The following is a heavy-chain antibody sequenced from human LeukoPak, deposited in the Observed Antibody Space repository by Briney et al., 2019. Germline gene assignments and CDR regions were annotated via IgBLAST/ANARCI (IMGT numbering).Heavy chain of an antibody. CDR3: ARRPPRSGSRSYYFDY. Sequence: ASVKVSCKASGYTFTSYGISWVRQAPGQGLEWMGWISAYNGNTNYAQKLQGRVTMTTDTSTSTAYMELRSLRSDDTAVYYCARRPPRSGSRSYYFDYWGQGTLVTVSS. J-gene: IGHJ4*02. V-gene: IGHV1-18*01. D-gene: IGHD1-26*01. CDR1: GYTFTSYG. CDR2: ISAYNGNT.